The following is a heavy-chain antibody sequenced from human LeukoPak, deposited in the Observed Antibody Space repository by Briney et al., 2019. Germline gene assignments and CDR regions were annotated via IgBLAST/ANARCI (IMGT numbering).Heavy chain of an antibody. CDR2: INHSGST. D-gene: IGHD3-10*01. CDR1: GGSFSGYY. CDR3: ARVGTPTAPPPPPLIDY. V-gene: IGHV4-34*01. J-gene: IGHJ4*02. Sequence: PSETLSLTCAVYGGSFSGYYWSWIRQPPGKGLEWIGEINHSGSTNYNPSLKSRVAISVDTSKKQFSLKMSSVTAADTAVYYCARVGTPTAPPPPPLIDYWGQGTLVTVSS.